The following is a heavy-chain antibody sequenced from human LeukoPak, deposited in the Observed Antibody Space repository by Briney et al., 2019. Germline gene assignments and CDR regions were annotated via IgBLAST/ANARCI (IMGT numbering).Heavy chain of an antibody. CDR3: ARAEEIAAAGTSWFDP. D-gene: IGHD6-13*01. CDR2: INPNSGGT. J-gene: IGHJ5*02. CDR1: GYTFTGYY. Sequence: ASVKVSCKASGYTFTGYYMHWVRQAPGRGLEWMGWINPNSGGTNYAQKFQGRVTMTRDTSISTAYMELSRLRSDDTAVYYCARAEEIAAAGTSWFDPWGQGTLVTVSS. V-gene: IGHV1-2*02.